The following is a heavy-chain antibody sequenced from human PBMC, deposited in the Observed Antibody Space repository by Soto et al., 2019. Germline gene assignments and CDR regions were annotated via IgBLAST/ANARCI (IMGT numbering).Heavy chain of an antibody. CDR1: VFTFSSHA. J-gene: IGHJ6*02. CDR2: ISSGGDNT. D-gene: IGHD6-19*01. Sequence: QPGGSLRLSCAASVFTFSSHAMSWVRQAPGKGLEWVSTISSGGDNTYYADSVKGRFTISRDNSKNTLYLQMNSLRAEDTAVYYCAKDFVSYSSGLYGLDVWGQGTTVTVSS. CDR3: AKDFVSYSSGLYGLDV. V-gene: IGHV3-23*01.